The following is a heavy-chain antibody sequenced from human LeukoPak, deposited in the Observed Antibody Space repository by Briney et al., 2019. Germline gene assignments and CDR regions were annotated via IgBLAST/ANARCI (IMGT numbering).Heavy chain of an antibody. V-gene: IGHV3-9*01. Sequence: GGSLRLSCAASGFTFDDYAMHWVRQAPGKGLEWVSGISWNSGSIGYADSVKGRFTISRDNAKNSLYLQMNSLTAEDTAVYYCARLHCSTTSCCGKYYFDYWGQGTLVTVSS. CDR1: GFTFDDYA. J-gene: IGHJ4*02. D-gene: IGHD2-2*01. CDR3: ARLHCSTTSCCGKYYFDY. CDR2: ISWNSGSI.